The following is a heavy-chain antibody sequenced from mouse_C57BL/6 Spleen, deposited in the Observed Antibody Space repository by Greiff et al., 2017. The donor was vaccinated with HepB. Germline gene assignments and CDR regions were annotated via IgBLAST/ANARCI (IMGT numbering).Heavy chain of an antibody. CDR2: INPNNGGT. CDR1: GYTFTDYN. D-gene: IGHD2-2*01. CDR3: ARYGYDGFAY. Sequence: EVKLQESGPELVKPGASVKIPCKASGYTFTDYNMDWVKQSHGKSLEWIGDINPNNGGTIYNQKFKGKATLTVDKSSSTAYMELRSLTSEDTAVYYCARYGYDGFAYWGQGTLVTVSA. J-gene: IGHJ3*01. V-gene: IGHV1-18*01.